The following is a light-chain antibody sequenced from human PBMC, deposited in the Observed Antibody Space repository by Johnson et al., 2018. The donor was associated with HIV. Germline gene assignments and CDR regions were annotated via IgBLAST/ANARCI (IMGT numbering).Light chain of an antibody. CDR2: DNN. CDR1: SSNVGSSF. V-gene: IGLV1-51*01. CDR3: GTWDSSVTTYV. Sequence: QSVLTQPPSVSAAPGQTVTISCSGSSSNVGSSFVSWYRQVPGTAPKLLIYDNNKRPSGIPVRFSGSKSGPSATLGITGLQTGDEADYYCGTWDSSVTTYVFGAGTKVTVL. J-gene: IGLJ1*01.